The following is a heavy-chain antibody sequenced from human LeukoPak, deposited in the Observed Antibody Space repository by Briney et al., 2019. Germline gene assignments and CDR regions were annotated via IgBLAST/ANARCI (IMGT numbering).Heavy chain of an antibody. CDR2: ISGSGGST. CDR1: GFTFTNYP. J-gene: IGHJ4*02. Sequence: GGSLRLSCAASGFTFTNYPMIWVRQAPGRGLTWVSGISGSGGSTYYADSVKSRFTISRDNPRSTLYLQMSSLRAEDTAVYYCARKLSGYAPFDCWGQGTLVTVSS. V-gene: IGHV3-23*01. D-gene: IGHD5-12*01. CDR3: ARKLSGYAPFDC.